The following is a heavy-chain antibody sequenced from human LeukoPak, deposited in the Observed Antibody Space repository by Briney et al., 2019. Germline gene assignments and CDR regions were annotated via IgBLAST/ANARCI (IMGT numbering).Heavy chain of an antibody. CDR2: IRSKAYGGTT. CDR1: GFTFGDYA. Sequence: GGSLRLSRTASGFTFGDYAMSWVRQAPGKGLEWVGFIRSKAYGGTTEYAASVKGRFTISRDDSKSIAYLQMNSLKTEDTAVYYCTRASGYSSSWYNYYYYYYMDVWGKGTTVTVSS. J-gene: IGHJ6*03. CDR3: TRASGYSSSWYNYYYYYYMDV. V-gene: IGHV3-49*04. D-gene: IGHD6-13*01.